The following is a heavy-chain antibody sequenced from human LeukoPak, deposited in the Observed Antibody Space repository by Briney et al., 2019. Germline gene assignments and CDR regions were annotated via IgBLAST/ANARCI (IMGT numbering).Heavy chain of an antibody. Sequence: ASVKVSCKASGYTFTGYYMHWVRQAPGQGLEWMGWINPNSGGTNYAQKFQGRVTMTRDTSISTAYMELSSLRSEDTAVYYCARDHRAWSYYYYMDVWGKGTTVTVSS. J-gene: IGHJ6*03. CDR3: ARDHRAWSYYYYMDV. V-gene: IGHV1-2*02. D-gene: IGHD3-10*01. CDR1: GYTFTGYY. CDR2: INPNSGGT.